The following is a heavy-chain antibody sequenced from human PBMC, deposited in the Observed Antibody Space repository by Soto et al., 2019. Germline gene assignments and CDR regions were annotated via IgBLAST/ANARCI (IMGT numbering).Heavy chain of an antibody. Sequence: SETLSLTCAVSSGSISSSNWWSWVRQPPGKGLEWIGEIYHSGSTNYNPSLKSRVTISVDKSKNQFSLKLGSVTAADTAVYYCASLPRHDYGDYAYSDYYYYYMDVWGKGTTVTVSS. CDR2: IYHSGST. CDR3: ASLPRHDYGDYAYSDYYYYYMDV. V-gene: IGHV4-4*02. CDR1: SGSISSSNW. D-gene: IGHD4-17*01. J-gene: IGHJ6*03.